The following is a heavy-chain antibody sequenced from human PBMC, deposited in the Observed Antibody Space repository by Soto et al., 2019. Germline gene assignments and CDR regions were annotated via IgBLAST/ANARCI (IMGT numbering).Heavy chain of an antibody. CDR1: GGSFSGYY. D-gene: IGHD3-3*01. V-gene: IGHV4-34*01. Sequence: SETLSLTCAVYGGSFSGYYWSWIRQPPGKGLEWIGEINHSGSTNYNPSLKSRVTISVDTSKNQFSLKLSSVTAADTAVYYCARCPRRLFWSGYYSFDYWGQGTLVTVSS. J-gene: IGHJ4*02. CDR2: INHSGST. CDR3: ARCPRRLFWSGYYSFDY.